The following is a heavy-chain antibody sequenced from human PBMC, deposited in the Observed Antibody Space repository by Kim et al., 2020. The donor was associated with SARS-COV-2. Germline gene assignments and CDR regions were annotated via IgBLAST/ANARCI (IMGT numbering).Heavy chain of an antibody. D-gene: IGHD3-16*02. V-gene: IGHV5-51*01. CDR2: IYPGDSDT. CDR1: GYSFTSYW. CDR3: ARHSRGLGGVIHYDYYGMAD. J-gene: IGHJ6*02. Sequence: GESLKISCKGSGYSFTSYWIGWVRQMPGKGPEWRGIIYPGDSDTRYSPSFQGQVTISAEQSIRTAYLQWGNLKASDTAMYYCARHSRGLGGVIHYDYYGMADWGQGATVSVSS.